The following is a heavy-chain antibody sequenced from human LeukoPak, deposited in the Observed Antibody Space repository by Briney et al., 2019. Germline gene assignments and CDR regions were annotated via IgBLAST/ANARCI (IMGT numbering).Heavy chain of an antibody. CDR1: GYTFTSYD. Sequence: ASVKVSCKASGYTFTSYDINWYRHATAPGLELKGWMYLISGNTGYAQNFQGTVTITTNTSISIPYMELSSLGSEYTAVYYCARGGGSYGSGIDYWGQGTLVTVSS. CDR2: MYLISGNT. V-gene: IGHV1-8*01. CDR3: ARGGGSYGSGIDY. J-gene: IGHJ4*02. D-gene: IGHD3-10*01.